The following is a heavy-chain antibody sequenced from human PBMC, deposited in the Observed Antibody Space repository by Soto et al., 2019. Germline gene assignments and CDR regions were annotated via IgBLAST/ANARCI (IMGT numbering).Heavy chain of an antibody. CDR3: ARADFGYSGSYNYFDY. V-gene: IGHV1-69*06. CDR2: IIPIFGTA. Sequence: QVQLVQSGAEVKKPGSSVKVSCKASGGTFSSYAISWVRQAPGQGLEWMGGIIPIFGTANYAQKFQGRGTITADKSTSPAYMELSSLRSEDTAVYYCARADFGYSGSYNYFDYWGQGTLVTVSS. D-gene: IGHD1-26*01. CDR1: GGTFSSYA. J-gene: IGHJ4*02.